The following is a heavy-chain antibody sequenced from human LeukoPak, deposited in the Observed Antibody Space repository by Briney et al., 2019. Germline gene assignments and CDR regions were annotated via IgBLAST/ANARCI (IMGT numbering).Heavy chain of an antibody. V-gene: IGHV3-23*01. CDR3: AKAVQWELLRTNYYYYYMDV. CDR1: GFTFSSDG. D-gene: IGHD1-26*01. Sequence: GGSLRLSCAASGFTFSSDGMSWVRQAPGKGLEWGSSSSGSGGSTYYADSVKGRFTISRDNSKNTLYLRMNSLRAEDTAVYYCAKAVQWELLRTNYYYYYMDVWGKGTTVTISS. CDR2: SSGSGGST. J-gene: IGHJ6*03.